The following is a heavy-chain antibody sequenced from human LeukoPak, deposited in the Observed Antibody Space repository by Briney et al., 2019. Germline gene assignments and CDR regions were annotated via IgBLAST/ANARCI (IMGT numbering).Heavy chain of an antibody. D-gene: IGHD3-10*01. Sequence: GGSLRLSCAASGFTVSSSYMSWVRQAPGKGLEWVSVMYSGGSTYYADSVKGRFTTSRDNSKNTLYLQMNSLKAEDTAVYYCAGWFGDDYWGQGTRVIVSS. J-gene: IGHJ4*02. CDR2: MYSGGST. V-gene: IGHV3-53*01. CDR1: GFTVSSSY. CDR3: AGWFGDDY.